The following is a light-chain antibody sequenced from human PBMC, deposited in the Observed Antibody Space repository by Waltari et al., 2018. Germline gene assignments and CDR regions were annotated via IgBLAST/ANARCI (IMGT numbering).Light chain of an antibody. CDR3: QTGGHGTWV. CDR1: SGHSSNV. Sequence: QLALTQSPSASASLGASVKLTCTLDSGHSSNVVAWHQQHPEKGPRYLMKSNSDGSHSKGDEIPVRFSGSSSGAERYLTISSVQSDDEADYYCQTGGHGTWVFGGGTKLTVL. V-gene: IGLV4-69*01. CDR2: SNSDGSH. J-gene: IGLJ3*02.